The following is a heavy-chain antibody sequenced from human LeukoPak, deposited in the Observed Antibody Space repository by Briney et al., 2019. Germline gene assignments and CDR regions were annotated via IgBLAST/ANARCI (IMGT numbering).Heavy chain of an antibody. Sequence: SVKVSCKASGYTLTGYYLHWVRQAPGQGLEWMGWINPNTGATHSAQKFQGRITMTRDTSISTAYMDLSRLRSDDTAVYYCARDRVGSGWPRPYYFEVWGQGTLVTVSS. CDR1: GYTLTGYY. D-gene: IGHD6-19*01. V-gene: IGHV1-2*02. CDR3: ARDRVGSGWPRPYYFEV. J-gene: IGHJ4*02. CDR2: INPNTGAT.